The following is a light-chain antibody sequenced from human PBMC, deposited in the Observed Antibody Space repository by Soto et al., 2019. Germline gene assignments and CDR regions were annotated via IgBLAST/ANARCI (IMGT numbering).Light chain of an antibody. CDR3: QQRSNWPLT. J-gene: IGKJ4*01. CDR2: DAS. V-gene: IGKV3-11*01. Sequence: EIVLTQSPATLSLSPGERATLSCRASQSVSSYLAWYQQKPGQAPRLLIYDASQRATGIPDRFSGRGSGTDFPLTISSLEPEDFAVYYCQQRSNWPLTFGGGTKVEIK. CDR1: QSVSSY.